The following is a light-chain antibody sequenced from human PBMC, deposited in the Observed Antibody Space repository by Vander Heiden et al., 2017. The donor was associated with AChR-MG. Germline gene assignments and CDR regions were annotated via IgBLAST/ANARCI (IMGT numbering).Light chain of an antibody. CDR3: ALYMDDGSWV. V-gene: IGLV8-61*01. CDR2: STN. Sequence: TVVTQEPSLSVSPGGTVTRTFGLASAPASNNSNPCCYQQTPGHLTLHAIYSTNSRSSGVPDSFSGSIVGKRAALTITGAQADDECDYYCALYMDDGSWVFGGGTKLTVL. CDR1: SAPASNNSN. J-gene: IGLJ3*02.